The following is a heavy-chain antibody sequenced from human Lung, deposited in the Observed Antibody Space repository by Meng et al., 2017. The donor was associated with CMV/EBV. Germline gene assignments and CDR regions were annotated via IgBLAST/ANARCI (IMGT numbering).Heavy chain of an antibody. CDR3: ARDDSALTGYYPIHYFYSMEV. D-gene: IGHD3-9*01. CDR1: EFTFSSYS. Sequence: GGSLRLSCAASEFTFSSYSMNWVRQAPGQGLEWVSSISSSGSYMYYADSVKGRFTISRDNAKNSLYLQMNSLRAEDTAVYYCARDDSALTGYYPIHYFYSMEVWGQGTTVTGSS. CDR2: ISSSGSYM. J-gene: IGHJ6*02. V-gene: IGHV3-21*01.